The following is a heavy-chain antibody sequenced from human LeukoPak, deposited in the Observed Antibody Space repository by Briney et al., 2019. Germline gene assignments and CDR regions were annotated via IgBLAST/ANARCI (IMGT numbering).Heavy chain of an antibody. CDR3: AKDMTTRGAFDI. V-gene: IGHV3-23*01. Sequence: PGGSLRLSCAASGFTFSSYAMSWVRQAPGKGLEWVSAIGGTGRTYYADPVKGRFTISRDNSKNTVFLQINSLRAEDTAIFYCAKDMTTRGAFDIWGQGTMVTVSS. CDR1: GFTFSSYA. J-gene: IGHJ3*02. D-gene: IGHD1-1*01. CDR2: IGGTGRT.